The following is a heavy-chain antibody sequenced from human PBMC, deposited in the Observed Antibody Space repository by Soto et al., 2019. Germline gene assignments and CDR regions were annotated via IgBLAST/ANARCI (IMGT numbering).Heavy chain of an antibody. D-gene: IGHD4-17*01. CDR1: GFTFSSYG. CDR3: ARTLDYDYGDLTEDY. J-gene: IGHJ4*02. Sequence: QVQLVESGGGVVQPGRSLRLSCAASGFTFSSYGMHWVRQAPGKGLEWVAVIWHDGSIKNYADSVKGRFTISRDNSKNTLYLQMNSLRAEDTAVYYCARTLDYDYGDLTEDYWGQGTLVTVSS. V-gene: IGHV3-33*01. CDR2: IWHDGSIK.